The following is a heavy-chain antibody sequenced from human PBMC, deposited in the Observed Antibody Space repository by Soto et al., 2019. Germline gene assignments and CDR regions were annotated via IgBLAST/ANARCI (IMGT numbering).Heavy chain of an antibody. Sequence: QVQLVQSGAEVKKPGSSMKVSCKASGGTFSSYAISWVRHAPGQGLEWMGGIIPIFGTANYAQKFQGRVTITADESTSTAYMELSSLRSEDTAVYYCASVTTVANPFYYYYGMDVWGQGTTVTVSS. J-gene: IGHJ6*02. CDR2: IIPIFGTA. D-gene: IGHD4-17*01. V-gene: IGHV1-69*12. CDR1: GGTFSSYA. CDR3: ASVTTVANPFYYYYGMDV.